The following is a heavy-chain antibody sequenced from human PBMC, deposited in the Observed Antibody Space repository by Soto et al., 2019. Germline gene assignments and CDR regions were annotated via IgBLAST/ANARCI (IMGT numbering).Heavy chain of an antibody. CDR1: GASISGFY. D-gene: IGHD1-1*01. CDR3: VRDGTKTLRDWFDP. V-gene: IGHV4-4*07. CDR2: IYATGTT. Sequence: SETLSLTCTVSGASISGFYWSWIRKSAGKGLEWIGRIYATGTTDYNPSLKSRVMMSVDTSKKQFSLKLRSVTAVDTAVYYCVRDGTKTLRDWFDPWGQGISVTVSS. J-gene: IGHJ5*02.